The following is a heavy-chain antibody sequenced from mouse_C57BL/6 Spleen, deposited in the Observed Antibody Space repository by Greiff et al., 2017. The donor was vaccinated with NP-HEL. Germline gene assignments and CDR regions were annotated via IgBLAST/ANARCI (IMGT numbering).Heavy chain of an antibody. CDR3: ARSDYYGSSYVTYAMDF. V-gene: IGHV1-54*01. J-gene: IGHJ4*01. Sequence: VQLQQSGAELVRPGPSVKVSCKASGYAFTNYLIEWVKQRPGQGLEWIGVINPGSGGTNYNEKFKGKATLTADKSSSTAYMQLSSLTSEDSAVYFCARSDYYGSSYVTYAMDFWGQGTSVTVSS. CDR1: GYAFTNYL. CDR2: INPGSGGT. D-gene: IGHD1-1*01.